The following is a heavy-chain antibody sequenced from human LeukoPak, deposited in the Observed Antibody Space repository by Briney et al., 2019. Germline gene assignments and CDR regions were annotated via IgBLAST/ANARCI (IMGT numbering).Heavy chain of an antibody. CDR1: GFTFSSYS. Sequence: GGSLRLSCAASGFTFSSYSMNWVRQAPGKGLEWVSYISSSSSTIYYADSVKGRFTISRDNAKNSLYLQMNSLRAEDTAVYYCARRGYCSSTSCYYFDYWGQGTLVTVSS. CDR2: ISSSSSTI. V-gene: IGHV3-48*01. CDR3: ARRGYCSSTSCYYFDY. J-gene: IGHJ4*02. D-gene: IGHD2-2*01.